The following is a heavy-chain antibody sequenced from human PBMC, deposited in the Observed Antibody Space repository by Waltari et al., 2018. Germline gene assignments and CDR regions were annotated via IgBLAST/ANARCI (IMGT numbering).Heavy chain of an antibody. D-gene: IGHD6-13*01. CDR1: GFTFSSYS. CDR3: ASSVLVQQLVGGGDYYGMDV. V-gene: IGHV3-48*01. CDR2: ISSSSSTI. J-gene: IGHJ6*02. Sequence: EVQLVESGGGLVQPGGSLRLSCAASGFTFSSYSMNWVRQAPGKGLEWVSYISSSSSTIYDADSVKGRFTNSRDNAKNSLYLQMNSLRAEDTAVYYCASSVLVQQLVGGGDYYGMDVWGQGTTVTVSS.